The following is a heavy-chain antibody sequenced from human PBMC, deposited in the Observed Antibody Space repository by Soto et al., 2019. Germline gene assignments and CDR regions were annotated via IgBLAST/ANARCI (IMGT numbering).Heavy chain of an antibody. D-gene: IGHD6-13*01. V-gene: IGHV3-48*01. J-gene: IGHJ4*02. Sequence: GGSLRLSCAASGFTFSSYSMNWVRQAPGEGLEWISYISSSSNTIYYADSVKGRFTISRDNAKNSLYLQMNSLRAEDTAVYYCALRAGPLGGQGTLVTVSS. CDR3: ALRAGPL. CDR2: ISSSSNTI. CDR1: GFTFSSYS.